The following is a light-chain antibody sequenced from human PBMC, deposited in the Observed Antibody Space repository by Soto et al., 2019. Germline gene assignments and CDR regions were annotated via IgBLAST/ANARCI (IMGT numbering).Light chain of an antibody. CDR3: QQYNSYSWT. J-gene: IGKJ1*01. Sequence: DIQMTQSPSTLSASVGDRVTVTFRASQSISSWLAWYQQKPGKAPKLLIYKASSLESGVPSRFSGSGSGTEFTLTISSLQPDDFATYYCQQYNSYSWTFAQGTKVAIK. V-gene: IGKV1-5*03. CDR2: KAS. CDR1: QSISSW.